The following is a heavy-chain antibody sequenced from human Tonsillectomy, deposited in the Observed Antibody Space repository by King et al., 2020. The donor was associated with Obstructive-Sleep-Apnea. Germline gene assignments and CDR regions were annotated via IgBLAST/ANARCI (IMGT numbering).Heavy chain of an antibody. J-gene: IGHJ6*02. CDR1: GGSIISYS. V-gene: IGHV4-59*01. CDR3: ARGTGWYGVDV. D-gene: IGHD6-19*01. CDR2: VYYRGST. Sequence: QLQESGPGLVKPSETLSLTCTVSGGSIISYSWTWIRQPPGKGLEWIGHVYYRGSTNYKPSLKSRVTISADTSKNQFSLKLGSVTAADTGVYYCARGTGWYGVDVWGQGTTVTVSS.